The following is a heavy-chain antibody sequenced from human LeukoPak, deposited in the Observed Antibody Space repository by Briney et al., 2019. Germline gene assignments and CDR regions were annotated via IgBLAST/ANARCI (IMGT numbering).Heavy chain of an antibody. CDR1: GFTFSSYG. V-gene: IGHV3-33*01. D-gene: IGHD3-10*01. J-gene: IGHJ4*02. CDR2: IWYDGSNK. CDR3: ARDSESYGSGSSSFDY. Sequence: GGSLRLSCAASGFTFSSYGMHWVRQAPGKGLEWVAVIWYDGSNKYYADSVKGRFTISRDNSKNTLYLQMNSLRAEDTAVCYCARDSESYGSGSSSFDYWGQGTLVTVSS.